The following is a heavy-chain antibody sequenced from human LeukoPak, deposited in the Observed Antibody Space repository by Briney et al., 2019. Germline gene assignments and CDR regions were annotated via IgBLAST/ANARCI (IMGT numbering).Heavy chain of an antibody. V-gene: IGHV4-59*01. D-gene: IGHD3-22*01. Sequence: PSETLSLTCTVSGGSISSYYWSWLRQPPGKGREWIGYIYYSGSTNYTPSLKSRVTVSVDTSKNQSSLKLSSVTAADTAVYYCAGGRDSSGYYPFDCWGQGTLVTVSS. J-gene: IGHJ4*02. CDR2: IYYSGST. CDR1: GGSISSYY. CDR3: AGGRDSSGYYPFDC.